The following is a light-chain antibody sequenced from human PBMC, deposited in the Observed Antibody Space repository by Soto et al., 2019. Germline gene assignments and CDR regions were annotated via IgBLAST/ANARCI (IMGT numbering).Light chain of an antibody. CDR1: QSLVFSDGNTY. V-gene: IGKV2-30*01. J-gene: IGKJ4*01. CDR3: MQCTHWPLT. Sequence: DVVLTQSPISLPVALGQPASISCRSSQSLVFSDGNTYLNSVHQRPGQSPRRLIYKISNRDSGVPDRFSGSGSATDFTLKISSVEAEDVCIYFCMQCTHWPLTFGGGTKVEV. CDR2: KIS.